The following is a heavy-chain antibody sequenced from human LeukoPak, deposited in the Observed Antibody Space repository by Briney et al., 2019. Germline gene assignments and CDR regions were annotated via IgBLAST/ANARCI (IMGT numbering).Heavy chain of an antibody. CDR2: IYYSGST. Sequence: SETLSLTCTVSGGSISSSSYYWGWIRQPPGKGLEWIGSIYYSGSTYYNPSLKSRVTISVDTSKNQFSLKLSSVTAADTAVYYCARHGGLQWFPHDYWGQGTLVTVSS. V-gene: IGHV4-39*01. CDR1: GGSISSSSYY. D-gene: IGHD5-24*01. CDR3: ARHGGLQWFPHDY. J-gene: IGHJ4*02.